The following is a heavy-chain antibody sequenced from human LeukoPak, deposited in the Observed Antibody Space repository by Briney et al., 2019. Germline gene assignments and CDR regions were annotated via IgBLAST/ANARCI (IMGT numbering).Heavy chain of an antibody. CDR1: GGTFSSYA. Sequence: ASVKVSCKVSGGTFSSYAISWVRQAPGQGFEWMGGFIPIFGTANYAQKFQGRVTITADESTSTAYMELSSLRSEDTAVYYCARGYSGETHYYYMDVWGKGTTVTVSS. J-gene: IGHJ6*03. D-gene: IGHD3-10*01. CDR3: ARGYSGETHYYYMDV. V-gene: IGHV1-69*01. CDR2: FIPIFGTA.